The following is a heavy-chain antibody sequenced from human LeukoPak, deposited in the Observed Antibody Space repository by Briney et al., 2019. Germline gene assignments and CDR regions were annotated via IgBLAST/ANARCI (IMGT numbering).Heavy chain of an antibody. CDR1: GFTFSSYW. D-gene: IGHD3-3*01. CDR2: IKQDGSEK. CDR3: ARDSRSGDFWSGTFDY. Sequence: GGSLRPSCAASGFTFSSYWMSWVRQAPGRGLEWVANIKQDGSEKYYVGSVKGRFTISRDNAKNSLYLQMNSLRAEDTAVYYCARDSRSGDFWSGTFDYWGQGTLVTVSS. V-gene: IGHV3-7*01. J-gene: IGHJ4*02.